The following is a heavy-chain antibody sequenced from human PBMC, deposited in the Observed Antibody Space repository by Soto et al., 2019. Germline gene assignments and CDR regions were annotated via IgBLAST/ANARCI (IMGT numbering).Heavy chain of an antibody. Sequence: PGGSLRLSCAASGFTFSSYAMHWVRQAPGKGLEWVAVISYDGSNKYYADSVKGRFTISRDNSKNTLYLQMNSLRAEDTAVYYCARGATVVTPNWFDPWGQGTLVTVSS. J-gene: IGHJ5*02. CDR3: ARGATVVTPNWFDP. CDR2: ISYDGSNK. V-gene: IGHV3-30-3*01. D-gene: IGHD4-17*01. CDR1: GFTFSSYA.